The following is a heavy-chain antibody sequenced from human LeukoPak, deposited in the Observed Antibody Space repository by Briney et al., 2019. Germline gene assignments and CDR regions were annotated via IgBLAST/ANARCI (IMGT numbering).Heavy chain of an antibody. Sequence: SETLSLTCTVSRGSINNQYWSWIRQPAGKGLEWIGRMYTNGESDYNPSLKSRVAMSVDTSKSQFSLKLNYMTAADTALYYCARGYYGGAVDSWGQGILVIVSS. V-gene: IGHV4-4*07. CDR1: RGSINNQY. J-gene: IGHJ4*02. CDR2: MYTNGES. CDR3: ARGYYGGAVDS. D-gene: IGHD3-16*01.